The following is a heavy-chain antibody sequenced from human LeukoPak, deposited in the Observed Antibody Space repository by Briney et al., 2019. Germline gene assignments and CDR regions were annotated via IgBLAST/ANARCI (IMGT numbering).Heavy chain of an antibody. J-gene: IGHJ4*02. CDR2: VSSTGSTT. CDR1: GFTINDYF. D-gene: IGHD1-20*01. CDR3: VRDDDRPDNCLDY. V-gene: IGHV3-11*04. Sequence: GGSLRLSCSTSGFTINDYFMSWVRQAPGKGLEWVSYVSSTGSTTYYADSVKGRFTISRDNSKNTLYLQMNSLRAEDTAVYYCVRDDDRPDNCLDYWGQGTLVTVSS.